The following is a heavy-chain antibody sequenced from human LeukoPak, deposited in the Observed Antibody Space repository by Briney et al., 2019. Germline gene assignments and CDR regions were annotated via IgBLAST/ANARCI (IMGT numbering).Heavy chain of an antibody. D-gene: IGHD5-12*01. Sequence: GESLKISCKASGFSCTNYCIGCMSQMPGKGLEWMGIICPGDSDTRYSPSFQGQVTISADKSISTAYLQWSSLKASDTAMYYCALRSGYDFHYWGQGTLVTVSS. CDR2: ICPGDSDT. CDR1: GFSCTNYC. V-gene: IGHV5-51*01. CDR3: ALRSGYDFHY. J-gene: IGHJ4*02.